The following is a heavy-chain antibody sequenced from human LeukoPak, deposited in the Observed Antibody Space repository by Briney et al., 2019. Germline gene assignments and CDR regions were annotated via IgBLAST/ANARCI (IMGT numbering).Heavy chain of an antibody. Sequence: SETLSLTCAVYGGSFSGYYWSWIRQSPGMGLEWIGEINHSGSANYNPSLKSRVTISVDTSKNHFSLKLRSVTAADTAVYYCARADIVATIGGYYYYMDVWGKGTTVTVSS. V-gene: IGHV4-34*01. J-gene: IGHJ6*03. D-gene: IGHD5-12*01. CDR2: INHSGSA. CDR1: GGSFSGYY. CDR3: ARADIVATIGGYYYYMDV.